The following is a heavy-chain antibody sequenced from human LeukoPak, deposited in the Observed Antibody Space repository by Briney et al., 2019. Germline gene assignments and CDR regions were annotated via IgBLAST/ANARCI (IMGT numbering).Heavy chain of an antibody. J-gene: IGHJ3*01. V-gene: IGHV3-30*17. CDR3: ARRESSGYLRY. CDR1: GFTFSSYA. CDR2: ISYDGSIK. D-gene: IGHD3-22*01. Sequence: GGSLRLSCAASGFTFSSYAMHWVRQAPGKGLEWVAVISYDGSIKYYEDSVKGRFTISRDNSKNTLYLQMNSLRAEDTAVYYCARRESSGYLRYWGQGTMVTVSS.